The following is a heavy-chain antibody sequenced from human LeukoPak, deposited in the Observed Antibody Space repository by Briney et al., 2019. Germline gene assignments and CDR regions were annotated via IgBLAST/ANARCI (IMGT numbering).Heavy chain of an antibody. CDR2: ISSSSSYI. Sequence: GGSLRLSCAASGFTFSSYSMNWVRQAPGKGLEWVSSISSSSSYIYYADSMKGRFTISRDNAKNSLYLQMNSLRAEDTAVYYCARDVLELLGYGAFDIWGQGTMVTVSS. V-gene: IGHV3-21*01. CDR3: ARDVLELLGYGAFDI. J-gene: IGHJ3*02. D-gene: IGHD1-7*01. CDR1: GFTFSSYS.